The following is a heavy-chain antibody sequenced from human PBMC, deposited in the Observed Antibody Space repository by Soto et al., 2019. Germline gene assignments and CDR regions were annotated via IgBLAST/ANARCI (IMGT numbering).Heavy chain of an antibody. Sequence: QVQLVESGGGLVKPGGSLRLSCAASGFTFSNSFMGWIRQAPGKGLEWISDIFDDGNTVYYSDSVTGRFTTSRDNARNSLYRQMSGLRAQDTAVYDWATALIRGGFCVGFEHLGQATLVIVSS. D-gene: IGHD3-16*01. CDR2: IFDDGNTV. CDR1: GFTFSNSF. CDR3: ATALIRGGFCVGFEH. V-gene: IGHV3-11*01. J-gene: IGHJ4*02.